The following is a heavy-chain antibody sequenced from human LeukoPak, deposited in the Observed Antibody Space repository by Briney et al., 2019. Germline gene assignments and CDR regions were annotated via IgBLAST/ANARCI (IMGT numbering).Heavy chain of an antibody. J-gene: IGHJ4*02. D-gene: IGHD3-22*01. CDR3: ARLLRHPLPYYYDSSGYYHFDY. CDR1: GGSISSGSYY. V-gene: IGHV4-39*07. Sequence: SETLSLTCTVAGGSISSGSYYWGWIRQPPGKGLEWIGEINHSGSTNYNPSLKSRVTISVDTSKNQFSLKLSSVTAADTAVYYCARLLRHPLPYYYDSSGYYHFDYWGQGTLVTVSS. CDR2: INHSGST.